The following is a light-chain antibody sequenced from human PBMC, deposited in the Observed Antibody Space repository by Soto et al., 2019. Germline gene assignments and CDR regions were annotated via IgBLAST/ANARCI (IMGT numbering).Light chain of an antibody. J-gene: IGKJ1*01. CDR2: ETS. CDR1: RTSATF. V-gene: IGKV1-39*01. CDR3: QQTYTNPQT. Sequence: DIQMTQSPSSLSASVGVRVTITCRASRTSATFINWYQQKSGSAPRLLIYETSGLQRGVPSRFSGSGSGTHFVLTISNFQPEDSATYFCQQTYTNPQTFGQGTKVDIK.